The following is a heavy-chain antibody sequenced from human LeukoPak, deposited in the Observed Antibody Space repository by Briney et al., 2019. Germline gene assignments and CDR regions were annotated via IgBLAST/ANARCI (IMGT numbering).Heavy chain of an antibody. CDR2: IYPGDSDT. Sequence: GESLKISSKGSGYSFTSYWIGWVRQMPGKGLEWMGIIYPGDSDTRYSPSFQGQVTISADKSISTAYLQWSSLKASDTAIYYCARRGSSGWSRGPYFDYWGQGTLVTVSS. CDR3: ARRGSSGWSRGPYFDY. V-gene: IGHV5-51*01. D-gene: IGHD6-19*01. CDR1: GYSFTSYW. J-gene: IGHJ4*02.